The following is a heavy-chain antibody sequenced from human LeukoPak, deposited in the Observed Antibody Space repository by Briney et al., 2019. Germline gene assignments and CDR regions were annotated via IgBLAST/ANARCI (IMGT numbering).Heavy chain of an antibody. Sequence: SSETRSLTCTVSGGSISSGGYYWSWIRQHPGKGLEWIGYIYYSGSTYYNPSLKSRVTISVDTSKNQFSLKLSSVTAADTAVYYCARGDDPNAFDIWGQGTMVTVSS. V-gene: IGHV4-31*03. J-gene: IGHJ3*02. CDR3: ARGDDPNAFDI. CDR2: IYYSGST. CDR1: GGSISSGGYY.